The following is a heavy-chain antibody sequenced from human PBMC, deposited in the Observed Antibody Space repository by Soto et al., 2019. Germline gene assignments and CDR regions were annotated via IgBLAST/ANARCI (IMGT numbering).Heavy chain of an antibody. D-gene: IGHD3-22*01. J-gene: IGHJ5*02. CDR1: GGSFRGSY. Sequence: SETLSLTCAVYGGSFRGSYWSWIRQPPGKGLEWIGEINHSGSTNYNPSLKSRVTISVDTSKNQFSLKLSSVTAADTAVYYCARAENYYDSSGYHADWFDPWGQGTLVTVS. CDR3: ARAENYYDSSGYHADWFDP. V-gene: IGHV4-34*01. CDR2: INHSGST.